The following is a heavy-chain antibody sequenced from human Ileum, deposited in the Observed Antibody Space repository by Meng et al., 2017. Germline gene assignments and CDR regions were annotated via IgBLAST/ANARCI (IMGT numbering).Heavy chain of an antibody. CDR3: TRGGSPRYDAFEI. D-gene: IGHD1-26*01. J-gene: IGHJ3*02. Sequence: GESLKISCAASGFTFGNYWMHWVRQVPGKGLVWVSHIVSDGSIASHADSVKGRFTISRDNAQNTLYLQMNSLRVEDTAMYYCTRGGSPRYDAFEIWGQGTMVTVSS. CDR2: IVSDGSIA. V-gene: IGHV3-74*01. CDR1: GFTFGNYW.